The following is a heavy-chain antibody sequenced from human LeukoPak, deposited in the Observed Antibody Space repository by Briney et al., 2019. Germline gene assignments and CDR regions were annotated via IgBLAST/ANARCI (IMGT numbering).Heavy chain of an antibody. J-gene: IGHJ5*02. Sequence: GGSLRLSCAASGFTFSSYSMNWVRQAPGKGLEWVSSISSSSSYIYYADSVKGRFTISRDNAKNSLYLQMNSLRAEDTAVYYCARDVANFWFDPWGQGTLVTVPS. D-gene: IGHD2-15*01. V-gene: IGHV3-21*01. CDR2: ISSSSSYI. CDR1: GFTFSSYS. CDR3: ARDVANFWFDP.